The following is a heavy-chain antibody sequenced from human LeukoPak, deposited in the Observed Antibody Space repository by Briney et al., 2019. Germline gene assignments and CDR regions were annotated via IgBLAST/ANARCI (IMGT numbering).Heavy chain of an antibody. J-gene: IGHJ4*02. Sequence: PGGSLRLSCAASGFTVSSKYMSWVRQPPGKGLEWIGSVYYSGSTYYNPSLKSRVTISVDTSKNQFSLKLSSVTAADTAVYYCARSGSSSGYLFDYWGQGTLVTVSS. CDR1: GFTVSSKY. CDR3: ARSGSSSGYLFDY. V-gene: IGHV4-39*01. D-gene: IGHD3-22*01. CDR2: VYYSGST.